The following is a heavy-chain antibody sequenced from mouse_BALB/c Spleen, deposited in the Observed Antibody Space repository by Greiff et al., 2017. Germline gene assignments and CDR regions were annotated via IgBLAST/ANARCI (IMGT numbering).Heavy chain of an antibody. Sequence: QVQLKESGPGLVAPSQSLSITCTVSGFSLTSYDISWIRQPPGKGLEWLGVIWTGGGTNYNSAFMSRLSISKDNSKSQVFLKMNSLQTDDTAIYYCVRDQTTARYWYFDVWGAGTTVTVSS. CDR1: GFSLTSYD. CDR2: IWTGGGT. V-gene: IGHV2-9-2*01. J-gene: IGHJ1*01. D-gene: IGHD1-2*01. CDR3: VRDQTTARYWYFDV.